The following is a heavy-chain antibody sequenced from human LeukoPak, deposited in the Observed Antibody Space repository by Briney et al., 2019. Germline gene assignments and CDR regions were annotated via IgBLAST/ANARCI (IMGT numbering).Heavy chain of an antibody. V-gene: IGHV3-53*01. CDR3: ARDSGRFDVFDI. J-gene: IGHJ3*02. D-gene: IGHD3-10*01. CDR1: GFTVSTNY. CDR2: IYSDGRT. Sequence: GGSLRLSCAASGFTVSTNYMSWVRQAPGKGLEWVSVIYSDGRTYCADSVKGRFTISRDNSKNTLYLQMNSLRAEDTAVYYCARDSGRFDVFDIWGQGQWSPSLQ.